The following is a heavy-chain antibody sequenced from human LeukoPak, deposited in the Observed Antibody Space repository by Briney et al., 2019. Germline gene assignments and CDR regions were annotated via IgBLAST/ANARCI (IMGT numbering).Heavy chain of an antibody. V-gene: IGHV1-46*01. Sequence: ASVKVSCKASGYTFTGYYMHWVRQAPGQGLEWMGIINPSGGSTSYAQKFQGRVTMTRDTSTSTVYMELSSLRSEDTAVYYCARDGIYYYDSSGYYFPGAFDIWGQGTMVTVSS. D-gene: IGHD3-22*01. CDR1: GYTFTGYY. CDR3: ARDGIYYYDSSGYYFPGAFDI. CDR2: INPSGGST. J-gene: IGHJ3*02.